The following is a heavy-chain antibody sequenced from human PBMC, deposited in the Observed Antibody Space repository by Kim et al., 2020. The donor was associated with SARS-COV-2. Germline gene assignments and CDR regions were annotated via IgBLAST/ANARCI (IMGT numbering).Heavy chain of an antibody. D-gene: IGHD5-18*01. V-gene: IGHV1-24*01. Sequence: ASVKVSCKVSGYTLTELSMHWVRQAPGKGLEWMGGFDPEDGETIYAQKFQGRVTMTEDTSTDTAYMELSSLRSEDTAVYYCATLGRGYSYGVAYFDYWGQGTLVTVSS. CDR2: FDPEDGET. CDR3: ATLGRGYSYGVAYFDY. J-gene: IGHJ4*02. CDR1: GYTLTELS.